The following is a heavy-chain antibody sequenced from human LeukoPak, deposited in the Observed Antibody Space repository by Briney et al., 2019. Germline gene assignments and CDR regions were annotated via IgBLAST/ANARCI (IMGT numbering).Heavy chain of an antibody. CDR1: GGTFSSYA. Sequence: SVKVSCTASGGTFSSYAISWVRQAPGQGLEWMGGIIPIFGTANYAQKFQGRVTITADKSTSTAYMELSSLRSEDTAVYYCARGRYCSSTSCLFDYWGQGTLVTVSS. V-gene: IGHV1-69*06. J-gene: IGHJ4*02. D-gene: IGHD2-2*01. CDR3: ARGRYCSSTSCLFDY. CDR2: IIPIFGTA.